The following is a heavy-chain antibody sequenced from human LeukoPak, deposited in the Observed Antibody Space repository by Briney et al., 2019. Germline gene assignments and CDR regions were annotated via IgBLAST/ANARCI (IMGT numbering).Heavy chain of an antibody. V-gene: IGHV4-59*08. Sequence: PSETLSLTRSVSGGSIRNYYWTWIRQPPGKGLEWIGHVSNSGSTKYNPSLKSRVTISIDTSKKHFSLKLSSVTAADTAVYYCASRAYYDSSGLDYWGQGILVTVSS. D-gene: IGHD3-22*01. CDR3: ASRAYYDSSGLDY. J-gene: IGHJ4*02. CDR1: GGSIRNYY. CDR2: VSNSGST.